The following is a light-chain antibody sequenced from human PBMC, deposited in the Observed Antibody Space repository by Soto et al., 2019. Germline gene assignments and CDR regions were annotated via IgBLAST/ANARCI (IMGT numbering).Light chain of an antibody. V-gene: IGKV3D-20*02. CDR2: GAS. CDR1: QSVSSSY. J-gene: IGKJ5*01. Sequence: EIVLTQSPGTLSLSPGERATLSCRASQSVSSSYLAWYQQKPGQAPRLLIYGASTRATGIPARFSGSVSGTEFTLTISSLEPEDFAVYYCQQRSNWPITFGQGTRLEIK. CDR3: QQRSNWPIT.